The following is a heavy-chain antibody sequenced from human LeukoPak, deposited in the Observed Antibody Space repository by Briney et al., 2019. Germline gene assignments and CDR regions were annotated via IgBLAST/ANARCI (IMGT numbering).Heavy chain of an antibody. CDR1: GFTFDDYA. Sequence: GGSLRLSWAASGFTFDDYAMHWVRQAPGKGLEWVSGISWNSGSIGYADSVKGRFTISRDNAKNSLYLQMNSLRAEDTALYYCAKDRYGYSSGWSPFDYWGQGTLVTVSS. CDR3: AKDRYGYSSGWSPFDY. V-gene: IGHV3-9*01. J-gene: IGHJ4*02. D-gene: IGHD6-19*01. CDR2: ISWNSGSI.